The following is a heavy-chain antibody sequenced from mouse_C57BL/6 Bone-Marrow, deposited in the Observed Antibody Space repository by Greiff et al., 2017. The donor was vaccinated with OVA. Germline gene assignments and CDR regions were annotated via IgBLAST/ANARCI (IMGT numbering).Heavy chain of an antibody. V-gene: IGHV1-81*01. D-gene: IGHD1-1*01. Sequence: VKLQESGAELARPGASVKLSCKASGYTFTSYGISWVKQSTGQGLEWIGEIYPRSGNTYYNEKFKGKATLTADKSSSTAYMELRSLTSEDSAVYFCARRGPITTVGSYAMDYWGQGTSVTVSS. CDR1: GYTFTSYG. CDR2: IYPRSGNT. J-gene: IGHJ4*01. CDR3: ARRGPITTVGSYAMDY.